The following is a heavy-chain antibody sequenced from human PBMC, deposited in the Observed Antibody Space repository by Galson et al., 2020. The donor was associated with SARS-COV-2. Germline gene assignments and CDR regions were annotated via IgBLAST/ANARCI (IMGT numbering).Heavy chain of an antibody. J-gene: IGHJ5*02. D-gene: IGHD6-19*01. CDR1: GGSISSSSYY. V-gene: IGHV4-39*01. CDR3: ARRRMWDSSGWYADWFDP. CDR2: IYYSGRT. Sequence: SETLSLTCTVPGGSISSSSYYWGWIRQPPGKGLEWIGSIYYSGRTYYNPSLKSRVTISVDTSKNQFSLKLSSVTAADTAVYYCARRRMWDSSGWYADWFDPWGQGTLVTVSS.